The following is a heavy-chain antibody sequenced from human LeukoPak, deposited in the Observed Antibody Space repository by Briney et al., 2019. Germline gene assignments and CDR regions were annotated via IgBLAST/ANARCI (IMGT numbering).Heavy chain of an antibody. Sequence: PGGSLRLSCAASGFTFSSYGMHWVRQAPGKGLEWVAVIWYDGSNKYYADSVKGRFTISRDNSKNTLYLQMNSLRAEDTAVYYCARHVYSYGGFDYWGQGTLVTVSS. CDR3: ARHVYSYGGFDY. CDR1: GFTFSSYG. V-gene: IGHV3-33*01. J-gene: IGHJ4*02. CDR2: IWYDGSNK. D-gene: IGHD4-17*01.